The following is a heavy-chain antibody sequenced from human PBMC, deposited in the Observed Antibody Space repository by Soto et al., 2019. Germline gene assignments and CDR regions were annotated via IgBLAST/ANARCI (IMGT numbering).Heavy chain of an antibody. Sequence: SETLSLTCTVSGGSISSSSYYWGWIRQPPGKGLEWIGSIYYSGSTYYNPSLKSRVTISVDTSKNQFSLKLSSVTAADTAVYYCARHIPVKYSNALDYWGQGTLVTVSS. CDR3: ARHIPVKYSNALDY. CDR1: GGSISSSSYY. J-gene: IGHJ4*02. V-gene: IGHV4-39*01. D-gene: IGHD4-4*01. CDR2: IYYSGST.